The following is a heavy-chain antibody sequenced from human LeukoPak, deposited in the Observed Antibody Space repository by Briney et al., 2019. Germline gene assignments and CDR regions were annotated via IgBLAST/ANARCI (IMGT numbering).Heavy chain of an antibody. CDR1: GFTVSSNY. V-gene: IGHV3-53*01. CDR3: ARDLSGYCSGGSCSYFDY. Sequence: GGSLRLSCAASGFTVSSNYMSWVRQAPGKGLEWVSVIYSGGSTYYADSVKGRFTISRDNSKNTLYLQMNSLRAEDTAVYYCARDLSGYCSGGSCSYFDYWGQGTLVTVSS. J-gene: IGHJ4*02. CDR2: IYSGGST. D-gene: IGHD2-15*01.